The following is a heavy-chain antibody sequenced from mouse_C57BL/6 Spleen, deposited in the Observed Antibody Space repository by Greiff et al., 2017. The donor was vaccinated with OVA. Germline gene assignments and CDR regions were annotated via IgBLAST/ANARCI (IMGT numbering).Heavy chain of an antibody. CDR1: GFTFSDYY. J-gene: IGHJ4*01. Sequence: EVKVVESEGGLVQPGSSMKLSCTASGFTFSDYYMAWVRQVPETGLEWVANINYDGSSTYYLDSLKSRFIISRDNAKNILYLQMSSLKSEDTATYYCSRYYDPYYYAMDYWGQGTSVTVSS. CDR2: INYDGSST. CDR3: SRYYDPYYYAMDY. V-gene: IGHV5-16*01. D-gene: IGHD2-4*01.